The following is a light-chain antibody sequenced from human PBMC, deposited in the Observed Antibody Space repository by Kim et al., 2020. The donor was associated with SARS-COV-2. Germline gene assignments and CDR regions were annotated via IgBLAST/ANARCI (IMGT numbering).Light chain of an antibody. Sequence: QKVSISCPRSSSNLGTYYVSCNHQLPGTAPKLLIYATDKRPSAIPDRCSASKSGTSATLDITGLQTGDEADYYCGTWDSSLNGAVFGGGTQLTVL. CDR1: SSNLGTYY. V-gene: IGLV1-51*01. J-gene: IGLJ3*02. CDR3: GTWDSSLNGAV. CDR2: ATD.